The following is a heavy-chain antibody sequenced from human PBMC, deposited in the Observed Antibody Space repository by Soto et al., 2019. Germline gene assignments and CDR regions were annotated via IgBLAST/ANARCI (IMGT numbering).Heavy chain of an antibody. Sequence: QVQLQESGPGLVKPSETLSLTCTVSCGSISSYYWSWIRQPPGKGLEWIGYTYYSGSTNYNPSLKSRVTISVDTSKNQFSLKLSSVTAADTAVYYCARRYGGTFDYWGQGTLVTVSS. J-gene: IGHJ4*02. CDR1: CGSISSYY. V-gene: IGHV4-59*08. D-gene: IGHD2-15*01. CDR3: ARRYGGTFDY. CDR2: TYYSGST.